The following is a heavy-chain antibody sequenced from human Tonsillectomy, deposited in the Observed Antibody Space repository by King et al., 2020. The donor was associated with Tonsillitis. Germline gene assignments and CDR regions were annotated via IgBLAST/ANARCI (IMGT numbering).Heavy chain of an antibody. D-gene: IGHD6-19*01. CDR1: GGSLSSGSYY. CDR2: IYTSGST. J-gene: IGHJ3*02. CDR3: AGGSSGWSWRAFDI. V-gene: IGHV4-61*02. Sequence: QLQESGPGLVKPSQTLSLTCTVSGGSLSSGSYYWSWIRQPAGKGLEWIGRIYTSGSTNYNPSLKSRVTMSVDTSKNQFSLKLSSVTAADTAVYYCAGGSSGWSWRAFDIWGQGTIVTVSS.